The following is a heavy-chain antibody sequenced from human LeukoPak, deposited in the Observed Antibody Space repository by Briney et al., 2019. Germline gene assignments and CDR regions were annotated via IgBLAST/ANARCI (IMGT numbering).Heavy chain of an antibody. CDR1: GYTFTSYY. J-gene: IGHJ5*02. V-gene: IGHV1-46*01. D-gene: IGHD3-3*01. Sequence: ASVKVSCKASGYTFTSYYMHWVRQAPGQGLERMGIINPSGGSTSYAQKFQGRVTMTRDSSTSTVYMELSSLRSEDTAVYYCARDLVSSGYYLGGWFDPWAREPWSPSPQ. CDR3: ARDLVSSGYYLGGWFDP. CDR2: INPSGGST.